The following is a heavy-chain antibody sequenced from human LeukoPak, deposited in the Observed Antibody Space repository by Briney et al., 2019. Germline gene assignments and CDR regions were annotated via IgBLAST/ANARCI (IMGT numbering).Heavy chain of an antibody. J-gene: IGHJ6*03. CDR3: ARVGGCSSTSCYRGYYYYYYMDV. CDR2: IYTSGST. V-gene: IGHV4-4*07. Sequence: PSETLSLTCTVSGGSISSYYWSWIRQPAGKGLEWIGRIYTSGSTNYNPSLKSRVTMSVDMSKNQFSLKLSSVTAADTAVYYCARVGGCSSTSCYRGYYYYYYMDVWGKGTTVTVSS. D-gene: IGHD2-2*02. CDR1: GGSISSYY.